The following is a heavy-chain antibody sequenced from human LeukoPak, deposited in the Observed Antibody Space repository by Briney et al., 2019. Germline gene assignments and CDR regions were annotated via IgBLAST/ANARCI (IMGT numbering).Heavy chain of an antibody. J-gene: IGHJ3*02. D-gene: IGHD1-14*01. V-gene: IGHV3-30-3*01. Sequence: PPGGSLRLSCAASGFTFSSYAMHWVRQAPGKGLEWVAVISYDGSNKYYADSVKGRFTISRDNSKNTLYLQMNSLRAEDTAVYYCASAQGTGDAFDIWGQGTMVTVSS. CDR3: ASAQGTGDAFDI. CDR1: GFTFSSYA. CDR2: ISYDGSNK.